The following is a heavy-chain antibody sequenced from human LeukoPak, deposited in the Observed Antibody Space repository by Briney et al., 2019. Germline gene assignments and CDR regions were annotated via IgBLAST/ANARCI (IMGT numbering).Heavy chain of an antibody. CDR1: GYTHTNHD. V-gene: IGHV1-8*01. Sequence: ASVKVSCKPSGYTHTNHDISWVRQATGQGLEWMGWMNPNSGDTGYAQKFQGRVTMTRDTSINTAYMELSSLTSEDTAVYYCARAGGDYGDYYHYYYYMDVWGSGTTVTVSS. J-gene: IGHJ6*03. CDR3: ARAGGDYGDYYHYYYYMDV. CDR2: MNPNSGDT. D-gene: IGHD4-17*01.